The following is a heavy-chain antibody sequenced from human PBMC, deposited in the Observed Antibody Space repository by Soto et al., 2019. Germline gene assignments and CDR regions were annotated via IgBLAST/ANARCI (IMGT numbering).Heavy chain of an antibody. V-gene: IGHV1-69*01. CDR1: GGTFSSYA. J-gene: IGHJ6*02. CDR3: ARGLSKGYCSGGSCYPYYYYGMDV. D-gene: IGHD2-15*01. CDR2: IIPIFGTA. Sequence: QVQLVQSGAEVKKPGSSVKVSCKASGGTFSSYAISWVRQAPGQGLDWMGGIIPIFGTANYAQKFQGRSTITADESTSTAYMELSSLRSEDPAVYYYARGLSKGYCSGGSCYPYYYYGMDVWGQGTTVTVSS.